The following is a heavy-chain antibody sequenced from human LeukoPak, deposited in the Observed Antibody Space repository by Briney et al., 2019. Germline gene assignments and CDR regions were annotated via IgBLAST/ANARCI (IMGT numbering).Heavy chain of an antibody. J-gene: IGHJ2*01. V-gene: IGHV4-38-2*02. CDR1: GYSISSGYY. Sequence: SETLSLTCTVSGYSISSGYYWGWIRQPPGKGLEWIGSIYHSGSTYYNPSLKSRVTISVDTSKNQFSLKLSSVTAADTAVYYCASFYGSGSYPNWYFDLWGRGTLVTVSS. CDR2: IYHSGST. CDR3: ASFYGSGSYPNWYFDL. D-gene: IGHD3-10*01.